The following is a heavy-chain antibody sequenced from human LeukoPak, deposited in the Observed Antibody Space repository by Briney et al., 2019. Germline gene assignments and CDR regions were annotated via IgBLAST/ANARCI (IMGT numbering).Heavy chain of an antibody. CDR1: GYIFTSYG. CDR2: ISDYNGKT. D-gene: IGHD6-19*01. V-gene: IGHV1-18*01. Sequence: ASVKVSCKASGYIFTSYGISWVRQAPGQGLEWMGWISDYNGKTYYAQKLQGRVTMTTDTSTSTAYMELRSLRSDDTAVYYCSRDSSGWYRWFDPWGQGTLVTVSS. CDR3: SRDSSGWYRWFDP. J-gene: IGHJ5*02.